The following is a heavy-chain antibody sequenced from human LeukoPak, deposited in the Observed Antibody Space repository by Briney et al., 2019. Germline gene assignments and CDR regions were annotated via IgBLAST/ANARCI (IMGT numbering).Heavy chain of an antibody. V-gene: IGHV4-31*03. CDR1: GGSVSSGGYY. J-gene: IGHJ4*02. CDR3: ARDRALRLGELSPHFDY. Sequence: SETLSLTCTVSGGSVSSGGYYWSWIRQHPGKGLEWIGYIYYSGSTYYNPSLKSRVTISVDTSKNQFSLKLSSVTAADTAVYYCARDRALRLGELSPHFDYWGQGTLVTVSS. CDR2: IYYSGST. D-gene: IGHD3-16*02.